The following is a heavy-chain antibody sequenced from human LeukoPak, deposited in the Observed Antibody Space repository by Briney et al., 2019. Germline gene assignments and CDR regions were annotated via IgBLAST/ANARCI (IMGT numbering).Heavy chain of an antibody. D-gene: IGHD3-10*01. CDR3: ARSRNSSGRSYYYYYYMDV. J-gene: IGHJ6*03. Sequence: ASVKVSCKASGYTFTSYDINWVRQATGQGREWMGWMNPNSGNTGYAQKFQGRVTMTRNTSITTAYMELSSLRSEDTAVYYCARSRNSSGRSYYYYYYMDVWGKGTTVTISS. V-gene: IGHV1-8*01. CDR1: GYTFTSYD. CDR2: MNPNSGNT.